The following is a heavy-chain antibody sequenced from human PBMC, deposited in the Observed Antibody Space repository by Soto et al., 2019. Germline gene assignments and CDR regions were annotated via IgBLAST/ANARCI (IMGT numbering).Heavy chain of an antibody. D-gene: IGHD3-3*01. Sequence: GGSLRLSCAASGFTFDDYAMHWVRQAPGKGLEWVSGISWNSGSIGYANSVKGRFTISRDNAKNSLYLQMNSLRAEDTALYYCARVFRGVCGVVNTYYYYYMDVWGKGTTVTVSS. CDR3: ARVFRGVCGVVNTYYYYYMDV. J-gene: IGHJ6*03. CDR2: ISWNSGSI. CDR1: GFTFDDYA. V-gene: IGHV3-9*01.